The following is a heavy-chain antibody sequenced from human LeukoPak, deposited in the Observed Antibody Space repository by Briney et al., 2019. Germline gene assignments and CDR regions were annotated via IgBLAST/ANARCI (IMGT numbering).Heavy chain of an antibody. CDR2: IYTSGST. CDR3: ARSGSYYGDY. J-gene: IGHJ4*02. V-gene: IGHV4-61*02. Sequence: SQTLSLTXTVSGGSIRSGSYYWSWIGQPAGKGLKWIGRIYTSGSTNYNPSLKSRVTISVDTSKNQFSLKLSSVTAADTAVYYCARSGSYYGDYWGQGTLVTVSS. CDR1: GGSIRSGSYY. D-gene: IGHD1-26*01.